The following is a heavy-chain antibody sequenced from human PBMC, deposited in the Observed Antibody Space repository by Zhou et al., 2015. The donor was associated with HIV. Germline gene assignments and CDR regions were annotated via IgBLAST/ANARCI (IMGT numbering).Heavy chain of an antibody. CDR2: INPFFGTT. CDR3: ARESVVVAANNWFDP. V-gene: IGHV1-69*01. D-gene: IGHD2-15*01. Sequence: QVVLIQSGAEVRRPGSSVKISCKASGGSFPVTWVRQAPGQGLEWMGGINPFFGTTNYAQKFQGRVSITADESTSTTYMQLDNLRSEDTAVYYCARESVVVAANNWFDPWGQGTLVTVSS. J-gene: IGHJ5*02. CDR1: GGSFP.